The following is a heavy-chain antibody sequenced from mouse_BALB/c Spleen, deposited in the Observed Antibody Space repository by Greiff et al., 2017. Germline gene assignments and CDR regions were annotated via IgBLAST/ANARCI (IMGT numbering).Heavy chain of an antibody. CDR1: GFSLTGYG. CDR2: IWGDGST. V-gene: IGHV2-6-7*01. CDR3: AREGGGYAMDD. Sequence: QVQLKESGPGLVAPSQSLSITCTVSGFSLTGYGVNWVRQPPGKGLEWLGMIWGDGSTDYNSALKSRLSISKDNSKSQVFLKMNSLQTEDTARYYCAREGGGYAMDDWGQGTSVTVSS. J-gene: IGHJ4*01.